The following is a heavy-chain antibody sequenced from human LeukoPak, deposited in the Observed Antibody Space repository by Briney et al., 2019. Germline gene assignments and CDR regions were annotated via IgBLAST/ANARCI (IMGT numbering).Heavy chain of an antibody. Sequence: SETLSLTCTVSGGSISSGSYYWSWIRQPAGKGLEWIGRIYTSGSTNYNPSLKSRVTISVDTSKNQFSLKLSSVTAADTAVYYCARHPTSPVVVVAAPDYWGQGTLVTVSS. CDR2: IYTSGST. J-gene: IGHJ4*02. CDR3: ARHPTSPVVVVAAPDY. CDR1: GGSISSGSYY. D-gene: IGHD2-15*01. V-gene: IGHV4-61*02.